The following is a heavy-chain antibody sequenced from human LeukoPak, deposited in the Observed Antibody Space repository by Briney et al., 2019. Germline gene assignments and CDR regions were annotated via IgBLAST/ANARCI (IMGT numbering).Heavy chain of an antibody. V-gene: IGHV3-33*01. D-gene: IGHD3-10*01. J-gene: IGHJ6*02. CDR1: GFTFSSYG. Sequence: PGWSLRLSCAASGFTFSSYGMHWVRQAPGKGLEWVAVIWYDGSNKYYADSVKGRFTISRDNSKNTLYLQMNSLRAEDTAVYYCARARIDYYGSGSPLDYYGMDVWGQGTTVTVPS. CDR3: ARARIDYYGSGSPLDYYGMDV. CDR2: IWYDGSNK.